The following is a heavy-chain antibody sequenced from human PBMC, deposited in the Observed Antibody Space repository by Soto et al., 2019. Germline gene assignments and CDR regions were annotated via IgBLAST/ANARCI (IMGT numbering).Heavy chain of an antibody. Sequence: GASVKVSCKASGGTFSSYRINWVRQAPGQGLEWVGGIVPIYRTADYAQKFQGRVTITADESARTSYMELRSLKSQDTAVYYCARGGVYDFWSGLFDWGQGTLVTVSS. CDR1: GGTFSSYR. J-gene: IGHJ4*02. CDR2: IVPIYRTA. V-gene: IGHV1-69*13. D-gene: IGHD3-3*01. CDR3: ARGGVYDFWSGLFD.